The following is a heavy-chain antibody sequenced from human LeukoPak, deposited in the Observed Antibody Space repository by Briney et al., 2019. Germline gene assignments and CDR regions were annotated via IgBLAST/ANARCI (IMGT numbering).Heavy chain of an antibody. CDR1: GFTFSSYG. CDR2: VWYDGSST. V-gene: IGHV3-33*01. Sequence: PGRSLRLSCASSGFTFSSYGMHWVRQAPGKGLEWVAVVWYDGSSTYYADSVKGPFTISRDNSKNTLYLQMNSLRAEDTAVYYCARSSDIDYWGQGTLVTVSP. J-gene: IGHJ4*02. CDR3: ARSSDIDY.